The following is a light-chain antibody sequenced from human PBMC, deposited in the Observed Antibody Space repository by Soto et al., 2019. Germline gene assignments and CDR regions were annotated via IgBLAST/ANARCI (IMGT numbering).Light chain of an antibody. CDR2: DVS. CDR1: SSDVGGYNY. CDR3: SSYTSSSTYV. J-gene: IGLJ1*01. V-gene: IGLV2-14*01. Sequence: VLTQSASVSGSPGQSIAISCTGTSSDVGGYNYVSWYQQHPGKAPKLMVYDVSNRPSGVSNRFSGSKSGNTASLTISGLQAEDEADYYCSSYTSSSTYVFGTGTKVTVL.